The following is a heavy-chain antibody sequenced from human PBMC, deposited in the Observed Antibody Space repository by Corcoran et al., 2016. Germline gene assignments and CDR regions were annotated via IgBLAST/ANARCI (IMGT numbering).Heavy chain of an antibody. J-gene: IGHJ6*02. V-gene: IGHV6-1*01. CDR3: ARAPFDSGSHTSPVDYYYYGMDV. CDR2: TYYRSKWYN. D-gene: IGHD1-26*01. Sequence: QVQLQQSGPGLVKPSQTLSLTCAISGDSVSSNSAAWNWIRQSPSRGLEWLGRTYYRSKWYNDYAVSVKSRITINPDTSKNQFSLQLNSVTPEDTAVYYCARAPFDSGSHTSPVDYYYYGMDVWGQGTTVTVSS. CDR1: GDSVSSNSAA.